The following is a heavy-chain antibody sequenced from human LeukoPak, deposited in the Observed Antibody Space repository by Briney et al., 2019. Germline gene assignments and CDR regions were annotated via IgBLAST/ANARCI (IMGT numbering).Heavy chain of an antibody. CDR1: GFTFSSYG. CDR3: AKDATVVIPWYFDY. CDR2: IWYDGSNK. V-gene: IGHV3-33*06. Sequence: GGSLRLSCAASGFTFSSYGMHWVRQAPGKGLEWVAVIWYDGSNKYYADSVKGRFTISRDNSKNTLHLQMNSPRAEDTAVYYCAKDATVVIPWYFDYWGQGTLVTVSS. D-gene: IGHD3-22*01. J-gene: IGHJ4*02.